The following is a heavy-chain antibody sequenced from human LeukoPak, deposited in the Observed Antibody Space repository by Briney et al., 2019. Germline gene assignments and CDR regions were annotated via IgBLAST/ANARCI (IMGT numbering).Heavy chain of an antibody. CDR2: ISSSSSYT. J-gene: IGHJ4*02. CDR3: ASAAGPFDN. CDR1: GFTFSDYY. D-gene: IGHD6-13*01. V-gene: IGHV3-11*06. Sequence: PGGSLRLSCAASGFTFSDYYMSWIRQAPGKGLEWVSYISSSSSYTNYADSVKGRFTISRDNAKNSLYLQMNGLRAEDTAVYYCASAAGPFDNWGQGTLVTVSS.